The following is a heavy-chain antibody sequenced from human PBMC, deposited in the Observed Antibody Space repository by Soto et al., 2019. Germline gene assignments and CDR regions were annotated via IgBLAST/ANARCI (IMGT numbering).Heavy chain of an antibody. CDR2: FDPEDGET. CDR3: ATLVVGATAFDI. CDR1: GYTLTELS. J-gene: IGHJ3*02. V-gene: IGHV1-24*01. D-gene: IGHD1-26*01. Sequence: ASVKVSCKVSGYTLTELSMHWVRQAPGKGLEWMGGFDPEDGETIYAQKFQGRVTMTEDTSTDTAYMELSSLRSEDTAVYYCATLVVGATAFDIWGQGTMVTVSS.